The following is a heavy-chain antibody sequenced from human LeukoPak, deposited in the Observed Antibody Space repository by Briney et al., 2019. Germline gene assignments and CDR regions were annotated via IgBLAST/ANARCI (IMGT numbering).Heavy chain of an antibody. D-gene: IGHD4-17*01. J-gene: IGHJ6*02. CDR3: TRDKYGDYDHYYYYYGMDV. CDR1: GFTFGDYT. V-gene: IGHV3-49*04. Sequence: GGSLRLSCTASGFTFGDYTMSWVRQAPGKGLEWVGVIRSRAYGGTTEYAASVKGRFTMSRDDSKSIAYLQMNSLKTEDTAVYYCTRDKYGDYDHYYYYYGMDVWGQGTTVTVSS. CDR2: IRSRAYGGTT.